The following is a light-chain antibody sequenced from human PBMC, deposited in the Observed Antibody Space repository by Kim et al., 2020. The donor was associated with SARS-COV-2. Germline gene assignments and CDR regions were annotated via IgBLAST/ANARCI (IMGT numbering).Light chain of an antibody. Sequence: RASLNCKYSQTVLYNTNKKNYLAWYQQKPGQAPKLLIYWASIRESGVSDRFSGSGYETDFTLTISSLQAEDVAVYYCQQYYSTPPSFGQGTKLEI. CDR2: WAS. CDR3: QQYYSTPPS. J-gene: IGKJ2*03. CDR1: QTVLYNTNKKNY. V-gene: IGKV4-1*01.